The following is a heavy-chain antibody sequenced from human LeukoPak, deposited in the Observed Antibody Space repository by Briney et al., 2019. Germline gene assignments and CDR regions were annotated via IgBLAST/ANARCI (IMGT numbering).Heavy chain of an antibody. CDR3: ARGRGWYCSSTSCQRFAEYFQH. J-gene: IGHJ1*01. V-gene: IGHV3-30*04. D-gene: IGHD2-2*01. Sequence: LPGRSLRLSCAASGFTFSSYAMHWVRQAPGKGLEWVAVISYDGSNKYYADSVKGRFTISRDNSKNTLYLQMSSLRAEDTAVYYCARGRGWYCSSTSCQRFAEYFQHWGQGTLVTVSS. CDR1: GFTFSSYA. CDR2: ISYDGSNK.